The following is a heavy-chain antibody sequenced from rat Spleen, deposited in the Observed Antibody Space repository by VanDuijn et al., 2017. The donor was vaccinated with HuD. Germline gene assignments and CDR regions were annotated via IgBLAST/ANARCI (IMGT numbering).Heavy chain of an antibody. CDR2: ISHDGSGT. CDR1: GFTFSNYG. J-gene: IGHJ2*01. V-gene: IGHV5-29*01. Sequence: EVQLVESGGGLVQPGRSLKLSCAASGFTFSNYGMAWVRQAPTKGLEWVATISHDGSGTDYRDSVKGRFTISRENAKSTPYLQMDSLRSEDTATPXXAXXGYNXXFFDXXXRGVMVXXSA. CDR3: AXXGYNXXFFDX. D-gene: IGHD4-1*01.